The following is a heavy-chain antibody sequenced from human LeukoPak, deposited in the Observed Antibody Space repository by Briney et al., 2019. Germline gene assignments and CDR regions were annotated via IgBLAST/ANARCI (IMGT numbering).Heavy chain of an antibody. D-gene: IGHD6-19*01. J-gene: IGHJ4*02. CDR1: GGSISGHY. V-gene: IGHV4-59*11. CDR3: ARWRRGGWSLDY. CDR2: IYYSGGT. Sequence: PSETLSLTCTVSGGSISGHYWSWIRQPPGKGLEWIGEIYYSGGTKYNPSLESRVSISVDTSKNQFSLRLTSMTTADTAVYYCARWRRGGWSLDYWGQGTLVTVSS.